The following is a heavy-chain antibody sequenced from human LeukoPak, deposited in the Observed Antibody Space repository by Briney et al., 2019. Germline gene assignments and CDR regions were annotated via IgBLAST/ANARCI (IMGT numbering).Heavy chain of an antibody. CDR2: IRYDGSNK. V-gene: IGHV3-30*02. CDR3: AKRGDCSSTSCYGFDINWFDP. J-gene: IGHJ5*02. D-gene: IGHD2-2*01. CDR1: RFTFSSYD. Sequence: GSLRLSCAASRFTFSSYDMHWVRQAPGKGLEWVAFIRYDGSNKYYADSVKGRFTISRDNSKNTLYLQMNSLRAEDTAVYYCAKRGDCSSTSCYGFDINWFDPWGQGTLVTVSS.